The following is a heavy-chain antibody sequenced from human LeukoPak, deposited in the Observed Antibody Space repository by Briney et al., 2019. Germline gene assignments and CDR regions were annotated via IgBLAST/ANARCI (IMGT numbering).Heavy chain of an antibody. V-gene: IGHV3-13*01. D-gene: IGHD5-24*01. CDR1: GFTLGSHD. J-gene: IGHJ4*02. Sequence: GGSLRLSCTASGFTLGSHDMHWVRQIPGQGLEWVAAVSSGFHAFFADSVQGRFTVSREDARNSLYLQMNSLRAGDTAVYYCVRDGDVYNFDHWGQGTLVTVSS. CDR3: VRDGDVYNFDH. CDR2: VSSGFHA.